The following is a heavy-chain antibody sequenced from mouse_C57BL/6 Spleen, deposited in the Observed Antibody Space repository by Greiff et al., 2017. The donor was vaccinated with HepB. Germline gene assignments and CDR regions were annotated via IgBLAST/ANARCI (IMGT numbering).Heavy chain of an antibody. CDR2: INPSSGYT. Sequence: QVQLQQSGAELAKPGASVKLSCKASGYTFTSYWMHWVKQRPGKGLEWIGYINPSSGYTKYNQKLKDKATLTADKSSSTAYMQLSRRTYEDSAFYYGARGDGDYWGQGTSVTVSS. D-gene: IGHD3-3*01. V-gene: IGHV1-7*01. J-gene: IGHJ4*01. CDR3: ARGDGDY. CDR1: GYTFTSYW.